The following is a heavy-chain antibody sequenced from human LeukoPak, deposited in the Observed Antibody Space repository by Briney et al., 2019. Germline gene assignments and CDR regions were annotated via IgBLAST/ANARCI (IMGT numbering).Heavy chain of an antibody. V-gene: IGHV1-18*01. J-gene: IGHJ5*02. CDR2: ISAYNGNT. CDR1: GYTFTSYG. Sequence: GASVKVSCKASGYTFTSYGISWVRQASGQGLEWMGWISAYNGNTNYAQKLLGRVTMTTDTSTSTAYMELRSLRSDDTAVYYCARVRQAGGSSGWYDCWFDPWGQGTLVTVSS. CDR3: ARVRQAGGSSGWYDCWFDP. D-gene: IGHD6-19*01.